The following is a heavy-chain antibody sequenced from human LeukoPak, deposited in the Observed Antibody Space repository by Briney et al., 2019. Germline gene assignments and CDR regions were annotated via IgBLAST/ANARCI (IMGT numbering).Heavy chain of an antibody. Sequence: SQTLSLTXTLSGGSLSSSSYYWGWLRHPPGKGREWITRTYYSGSTYYSPSLKSRVTISVDTSKNHFSLKLSSVTAADTAVYYCASSYCSSTTCYYPFDYRGQGTLVTVSS. CDR3: ASSYCSSTTCYYPFDY. CDR2: TYYSGST. V-gene: IGHV4-39*02. D-gene: IGHD2-2*01. J-gene: IGHJ4*02. CDR1: GGSLSSSSYY.